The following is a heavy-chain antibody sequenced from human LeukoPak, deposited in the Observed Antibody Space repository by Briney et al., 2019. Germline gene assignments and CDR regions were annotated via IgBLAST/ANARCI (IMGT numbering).Heavy chain of an antibody. D-gene: IGHD3-22*01. CDR1: GYSFPTYW. J-gene: IGHJ3*02. Sequence: GQSLKISCKGSGYSFPTYWIGWVRQMPGKGLEWMGIIYPGDSETRYSPSFQGQVTISADKSISTAYLQWSSLKASDTAMYYCARLKRYYYDSSGYGIWGQGTMVTVSS. CDR2: IYPGDSET. V-gene: IGHV5-51*01. CDR3: ARLKRYYYDSSGYGI.